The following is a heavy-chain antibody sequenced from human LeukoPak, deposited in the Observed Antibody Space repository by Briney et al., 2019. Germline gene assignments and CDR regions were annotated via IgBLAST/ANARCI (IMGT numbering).Heavy chain of an antibody. CDR2: IRYDGSHK. V-gene: IGHV3-30*02. D-gene: IGHD4-11*01. J-gene: IGHJ4*02. CDR1: GFTFGTSG. Sequence: GGSLRLSCAASGFTFGTSGMHWVRQAPGKGLEWVAFIRYDGSHKYYADSVKGRFTISRDNSQNTLYLQMNSLRAEDTGVYYCAKPDDSSNYRILDYWGQGTLVTVSS. CDR3: AKPDDSSNYRILDY.